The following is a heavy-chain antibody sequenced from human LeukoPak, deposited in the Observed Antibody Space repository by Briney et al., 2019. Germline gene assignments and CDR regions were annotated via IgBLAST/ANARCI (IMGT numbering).Heavy chain of an antibody. CDR1: GGSFSGYY. CDR2: INHSGST. CDR3: ARTPRHGRGLQRYESYYFDY. V-gene: IGHV4-34*01. D-gene: IGHD5-12*01. Sequence: KPSETLSLTCAVYGGSFSGYYWSWIRQPPGKGLEWIGEINHSGSTNYNPSLKSRVTISVDTSKNQFSLKLSSVTAADTAVYYCARTPRHGRGLQRYESYYFDYWGQGTLVTVSS. J-gene: IGHJ4*02.